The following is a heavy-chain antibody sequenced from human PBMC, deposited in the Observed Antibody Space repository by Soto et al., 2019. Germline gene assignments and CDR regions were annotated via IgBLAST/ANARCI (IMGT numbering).Heavy chain of an antibody. D-gene: IGHD3-10*01. V-gene: IGHV1-8*01. Sequence: GASVKVSCKASGYTFTSYDINWVRQATGQGLEWMGWMNPNSGNTGYAQKFQGRVTMTRNTSISTAYMELSSLRSGDTAVYYCARVTHPIWFGEFLKLDDPYYMDFWGKGTTVTVSS. CDR1: GYTFTSYD. CDR2: MNPNSGNT. J-gene: IGHJ6*03. CDR3: ARVTHPIWFGEFLKLDDPYYMDF.